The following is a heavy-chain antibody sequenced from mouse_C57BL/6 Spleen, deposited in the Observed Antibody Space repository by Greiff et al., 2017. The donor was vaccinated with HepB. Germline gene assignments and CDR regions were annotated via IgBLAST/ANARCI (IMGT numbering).Heavy chain of an antibody. J-gene: IGHJ2*01. CDR2: FNPGSGGT. CDR3: SRGGDFYY. V-gene: IGHV1-54*01. CDR1: GYAFTNYL. Sequence: VKLVESGAELVRPGTSVKVSCKASGYAFTNYLIEWVKQRPGEGLEWIGVFNPGSGGTNYNEKFKGKATLTADKSSSTGYMKLSSLTSEDSAVYFCSRGGDFYYWGQGTTLTVSS.